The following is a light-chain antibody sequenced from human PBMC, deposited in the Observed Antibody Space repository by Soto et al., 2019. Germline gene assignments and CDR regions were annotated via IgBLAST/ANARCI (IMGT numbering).Light chain of an antibody. CDR2: DAS. CDR1: RDIRKY. Sequence: DIQMTQSPSSLSASVGDRVTITCQASRDIRKYLNWYQQKPGKAPKLLIYDASNLETGVTSRFSGIGSGTDFTFTISRLQSEDIATYYCQQYHTLVSFGGGTKVEIK. V-gene: IGKV1-33*01. CDR3: QQYHTLVS. J-gene: IGKJ4*01.